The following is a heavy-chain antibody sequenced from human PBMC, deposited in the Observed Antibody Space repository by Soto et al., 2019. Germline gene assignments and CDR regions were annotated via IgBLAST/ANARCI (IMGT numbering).Heavy chain of an antibody. CDR3: TTVNLTDENWADENWNYFDY. CDR1: GFTFSNAW. Sequence: GGSLRLSCAASGFTFSNAWMSWVRQAPGKGLEWVGRIKSKTDGGTTDYAAPVKGRFTISRDDSKNTLYLQMNSLKTEDTAVYYCTTVNLTDENWADENWNYFDYWGQGTLVTVSS. J-gene: IGHJ4*02. D-gene: IGHD1-1*01. V-gene: IGHV3-15*01. CDR2: IKSKTDGGTT.